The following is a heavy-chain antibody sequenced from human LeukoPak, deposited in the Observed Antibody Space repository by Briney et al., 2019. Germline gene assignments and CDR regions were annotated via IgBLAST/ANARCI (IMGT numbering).Heavy chain of an antibody. D-gene: IGHD3-10*01. CDR3: ARDRASTYYYGSGSYLGWFDP. CDR2: SSAYNGNT. J-gene: IGHJ5*01. V-gene: IGHV1-18*01. Sequence: GASVKVSCKASGYTFTSYGISWVRQAPGQGLEGMGWSSAYNGNTNYAQKLQGRVTMTTDTSTSTAYMELRSLRSDDTAVYYCARDRASTYYYGSGSYLGWFDPWGQGTLVTVSS. CDR1: GYTFTSYG.